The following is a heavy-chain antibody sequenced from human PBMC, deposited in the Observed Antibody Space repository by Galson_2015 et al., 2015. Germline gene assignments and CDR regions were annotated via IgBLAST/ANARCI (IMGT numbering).Heavy chain of an antibody. CDR1: GFPFSPSS. D-gene: IGHD3-22*01. CDR3: TRFTDYYNDGGASVGHDAFDI. V-gene: IGHV3-23*01. J-gene: IGHJ3*02. Sequence: SLRLSCAASGFPFSPSSLNWVRLAPGRGLDWVSTINGDSRVTLSADSVKGRFTISRDNSKNTLYLQMNSLRAEDTAVYYCTRFTDYYNDGGASVGHDAFDIWGQGTMVTVSP. CDR2: INGDSRVT.